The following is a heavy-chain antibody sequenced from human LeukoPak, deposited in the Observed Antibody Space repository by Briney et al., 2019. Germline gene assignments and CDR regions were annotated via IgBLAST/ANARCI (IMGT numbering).Heavy chain of an antibody. V-gene: IGHV1-8*02. CDR2: MNPNSGNT. CDR1: GYTFTSYG. J-gene: IGHJ6*02. Sequence: ASVKVSCKASGYTFTSYGINWVRQATGQGLEWMGWMNPNSGNTGYAQKFQGRVTMTRNTSISTAYMELSSLRSEDTAVYYCARSKIAARLFGKRYYYYGMDVWGQGTTVTVSS. CDR3: ARSKIAARLFGKRYYYYGMDV. D-gene: IGHD6-6*01.